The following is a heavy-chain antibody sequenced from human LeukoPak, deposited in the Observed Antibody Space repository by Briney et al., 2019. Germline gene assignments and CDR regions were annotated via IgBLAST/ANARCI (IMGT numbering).Heavy chain of an antibody. CDR3: ARGRRRSNYEWRPRQDYQYNWFDP. J-gene: IGHJ5*02. CDR1: GGSISSSSYY. CDR2: IYYSGST. D-gene: IGHD4-11*01. V-gene: IGHV4-39*07. Sequence: SETLSLTCTVSGGSISSSSYYWGWIRQPPGKGLEWIGSIYYSGSTYYNPSLKSRVTISVDTSKNQFSLKLSSVTAADTAVYYCARGRRRSNYEWRPRQDYQYNWFDPWGQGTLVTVSS.